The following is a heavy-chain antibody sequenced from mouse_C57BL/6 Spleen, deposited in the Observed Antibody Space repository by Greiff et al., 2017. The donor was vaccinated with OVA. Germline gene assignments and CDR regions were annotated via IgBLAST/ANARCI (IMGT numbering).Heavy chain of an antibody. J-gene: IGHJ4*01. D-gene: IGHD4-1*01. V-gene: IGHV1-54*01. CDR3: ARPPLGYYAMDY. Sequence: QVQLQQSGAELVRPGTSVKVSCKASGYAFTNYLIEWVKQRPGQGLEWIGVINPGSGGTNYNEKFKGKATLTADKSSSTAYMQLSSLTSEDSAVYFCARPPLGYYAMDYWGQGTSVTVSS. CDR2: INPGSGGT. CDR1: GYAFTNYL.